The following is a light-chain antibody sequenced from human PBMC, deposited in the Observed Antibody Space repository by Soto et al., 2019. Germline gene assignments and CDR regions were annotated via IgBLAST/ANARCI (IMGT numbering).Light chain of an antibody. CDR1: SIDFGIYNL. CDR3: CSYAGSSTAL. CDR2: EVS. V-gene: IGLV2-23*02. J-gene: IGLJ2*01. Sequence: QSALTQPASVSGSPGQSITISCTGTSIDFGIYNLVSWYQQHPGKGPTIRIYEVSNRPSGVSNRFSCPRSGNMASLTSSGLQAEDEADYCCCSYAGSSTALFGGGTKLTVL.